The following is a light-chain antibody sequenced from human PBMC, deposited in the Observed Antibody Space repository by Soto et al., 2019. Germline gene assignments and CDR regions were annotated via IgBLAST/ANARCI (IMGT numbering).Light chain of an antibody. CDR1: QGISSY. J-gene: IGKJ4*01. Sequence: DIQLTQSPSFLSASVGDRITITCRASQGISSYLAWYQQKPVKAPKLLIYAASTLQSGVPSRFSGSGSGTEFTLTISSLQPEDFANYYCQQLNSYPVTFGGGTKVEIK. CDR3: QQLNSYPVT. CDR2: AAS. V-gene: IGKV1-9*01.